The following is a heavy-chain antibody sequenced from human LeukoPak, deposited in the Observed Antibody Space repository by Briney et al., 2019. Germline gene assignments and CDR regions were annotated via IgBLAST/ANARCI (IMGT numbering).Heavy chain of an antibody. CDR1: GGSISSGDYY. J-gene: IGHJ4*02. V-gene: IGHV4-30-4*08. CDR3: ATALRFLELLY. CDR2: IYYSGST. D-gene: IGHD3-3*01. Sequence: SQTLSLTCTVSGGSISSGDYYWTWIRQPPGKGLEWIGYIYYSGSTYYNPSLKSRVTISVDTSRKQFSLKLSSVTAADTAVYYCATALRFLELLYWGQGTLVTVSS.